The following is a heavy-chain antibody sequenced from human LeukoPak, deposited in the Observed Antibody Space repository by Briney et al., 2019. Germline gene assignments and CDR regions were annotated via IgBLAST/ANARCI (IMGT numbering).Heavy chain of an antibody. V-gene: IGHV3-21*04. CDR2: ISSSSSYI. J-gene: IGHJ3*02. CDR3: AKSDPGYCSSTSCYFGAFDI. CDR1: GFTFSSYS. Sequence: PGRSLRLSCAASGFTFSSYSINWVRQAPGKGLEWVSSISSSSSYIYYADSVKGRFTISRDNSKNTLYLQMNSLRAEDTAVYYCAKSDPGYCSSTSCYFGAFDIWGQGTMVTVSS. D-gene: IGHD2-2*03.